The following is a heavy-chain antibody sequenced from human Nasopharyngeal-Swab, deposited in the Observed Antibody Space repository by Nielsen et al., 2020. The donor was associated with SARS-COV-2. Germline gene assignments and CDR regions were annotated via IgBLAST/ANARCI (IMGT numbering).Heavy chain of an antibody. CDR1: GFTFSSYS. J-gene: IGHJ4*02. Sequence: GESLKISCAASGFTFSSYSMNWVRQAPGKGLEWVSSISSSSSYIYYADSVKGRFTISRDNAKNSLYLQMNSLRAEDTAVYYCARGSYYGSGSSVDYWGQGTLVTVSS. CDR2: ISSSSSYI. V-gene: IGHV3-21*01. CDR3: ARGSYYGSGSSVDY. D-gene: IGHD3-10*01.